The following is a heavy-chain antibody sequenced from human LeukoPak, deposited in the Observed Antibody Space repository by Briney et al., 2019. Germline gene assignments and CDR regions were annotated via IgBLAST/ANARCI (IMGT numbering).Heavy chain of an antibody. D-gene: IGHD3-16*01. Sequence: ASVKVSCKASGYTFTSYGISWVRQAPGQGLEWMGWIGAYNGNTNYAQKLQGRVTMTTDTSTSTAYMELRSLRSDDTAVYYCARDGYYDYVWGIPAYYFDYWGQGTLVTVSS. J-gene: IGHJ4*02. CDR3: ARDGYYDYVWGIPAYYFDY. V-gene: IGHV1-18*01. CDR1: GYTFTSYG. CDR2: IGAYNGNT.